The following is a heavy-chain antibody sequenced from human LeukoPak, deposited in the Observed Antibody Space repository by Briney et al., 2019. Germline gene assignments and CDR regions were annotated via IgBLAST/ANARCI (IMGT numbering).Heavy chain of an antibody. CDR2: IYPGDSDT. J-gene: IGHJ6*02. D-gene: IGHD2-21*01. CDR1: GCSFTTPW. CDR3: ARHYGGGGYYYGIDV. V-gene: IGHV5-51*01. Sequence: GESLKISCEASGCSFTTPWIGCLRQMPGKGLEWMGIIYPGDSDTRYSPSFQGQVTISVDKSVSTAYLQWSSLKASDSAIYYWARHYGGGGYYYGIDVWGQGTTVTVAS.